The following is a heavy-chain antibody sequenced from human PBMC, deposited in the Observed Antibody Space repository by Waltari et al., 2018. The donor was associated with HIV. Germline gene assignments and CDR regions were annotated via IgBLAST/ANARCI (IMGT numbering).Heavy chain of an antibody. J-gene: IGHJ4*02. Sequence: QVQLVQSGAEIKKPRASVRVSCKASGYSFIDFDINWVRRPPGRGREWVGWMNPDNGDAVYGHKFKGRFSRTRDTSTDTAYMDVTNLKSEDTAIYYCTKGRRGALFGDEWGQGTLVTVSS. CDR3: TKGRRGALFGDE. V-gene: IGHV1-8*02. CDR2: MNPDNGDA. CDR1: GYSFIDFD. D-gene: IGHD3-3*01.